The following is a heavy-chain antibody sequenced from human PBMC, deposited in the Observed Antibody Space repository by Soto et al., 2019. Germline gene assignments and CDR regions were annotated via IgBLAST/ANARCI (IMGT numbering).Heavy chain of an antibody. V-gene: IGHV5-51*01. CDR3: ARHPNGDYDVMDV. CDR2: LYPGDSET. D-gene: IGHD4-17*01. CDR1: GYSFTNYW. J-gene: IGHJ6*02. Sequence: GESLKISCKGSGYSFTNYWIGWVRQMPGKGLEWMGILYPGDSETRYSPSFQDQVTISADKSISTAYLQWSSLKASDTAMYYCARHPNGDYDVMDVWGQGTTVTVSS.